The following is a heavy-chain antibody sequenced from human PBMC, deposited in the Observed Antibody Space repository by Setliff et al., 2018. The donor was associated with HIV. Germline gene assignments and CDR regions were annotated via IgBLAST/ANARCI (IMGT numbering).Heavy chain of an antibody. Sequence: SVKVSCKASRGTFSSYGFNWVRQAPGQGLEWMGGIIPIPGIANYAQKFKGRVTITADKSTSTAYLELRSLRFDDTAVYYCARDVEHMMDVWGQGTTVTVSS. CDR1: RGTFSSYG. V-gene: IGHV1-69*10. J-gene: IGHJ6*02. CDR2: IIPIPGIA. CDR3: ARDVEHMMDV.